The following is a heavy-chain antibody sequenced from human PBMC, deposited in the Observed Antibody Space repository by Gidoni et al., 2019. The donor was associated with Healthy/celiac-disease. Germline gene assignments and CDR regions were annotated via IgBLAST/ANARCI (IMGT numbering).Heavy chain of an antibody. D-gene: IGHD6-19*01. CDR1: GFTFSRYS. V-gene: IGHV3-21*01. CDR2: ISSSSSYI. CDR3: ARDAGYLAGLYYFDY. J-gene: IGHJ4*02. Sequence: EVQRVESGGGLVKPGGSLRLSCAASGFTFSRYSMNWVRQAPGKGLACVSSISSSSSYIDYADSVKGRFTISRDNAKNSLYLQMNSLRAEDTAVYYCARDAGYLAGLYYFDYWGQGTLVTVSS.